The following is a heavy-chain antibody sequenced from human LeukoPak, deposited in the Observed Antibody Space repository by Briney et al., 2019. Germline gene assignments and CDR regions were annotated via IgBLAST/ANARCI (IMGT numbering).Heavy chain of an antibody. J-gene: IGHJ6*03. CDR1: GVSFSGYY. CDR3: ARRGIAAAGTVPYYYYYYMDV. CDR2: INHSGST. Sequence: KPSETLSLTCAVYGVSFSGYYWSWIRQPPGKGLEWIGEINHSGSTNYNPSLKSRVTISVDTSKNQFSLKLSSVTAADTAVYYCARRGIAAAGTVPYYYYYYMDVWGKGTTVTVSS. D-gene: IGHD6-13*01. V-gene: IGHV4-34*01.